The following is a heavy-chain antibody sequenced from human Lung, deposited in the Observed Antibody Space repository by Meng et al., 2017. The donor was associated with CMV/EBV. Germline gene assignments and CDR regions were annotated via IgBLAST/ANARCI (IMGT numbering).Heavy chain of an antibody. CDR1: VFSLSTSGVG. D-gene: IGHD6-13*01. J-gene: IGHJ5*02. V-gene: IGHV2-5*02. Sequence: SGXXLVXLTQTLTLTCTFSVFSLSTSGVGGGWIRQPPGKALEWPALIYWDDAKRYSPSLKSRLTITKETSKNQVVLTMTNMDPVDTATYYCARPSSSWYNWFDPWGQGXLVTVSS. CDR2: IYWDDAK. CDR3: ARPSSSWYNWFDP.